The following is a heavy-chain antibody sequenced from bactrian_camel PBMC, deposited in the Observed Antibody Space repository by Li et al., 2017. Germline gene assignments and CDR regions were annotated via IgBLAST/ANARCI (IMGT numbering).Heavy chain of an antibody. Sequence: QVQLVESGGGSVQAGGSLRLSCSASGITFRRHYTGWFRQAPGEKREGVATIAPTGPTRYTESVKGRFTISKDKGKDVVYLQMNSLKSEDTAMYLCKTNGVSWDCLDFSSWDQGTQVTVS. J-gene: IGHJ4*01. V-gene: IGHV3S53*01. D-gene: IGHD3*01. CDR1: GITFRRHY. CDR2: IAPTGPT.